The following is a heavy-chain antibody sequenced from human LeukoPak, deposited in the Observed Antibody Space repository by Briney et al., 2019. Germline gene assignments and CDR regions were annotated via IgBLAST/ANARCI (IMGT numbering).Heavy chain of an antibody. CDR3: AKDTYDFWSGFDY. Sequence: QAGGSLRLSCAASGFTFSNYAVSWVRQAPGKGLAWVSTISGSGGSTYYTGSVKGRSTISRDNSKNTLYLQMNSLRAEDTAIYYCAKDTYDFWSGFDYWGRGTLVTVSS. J-gene: IGHJ4*02. D-gene: IGHD3-3*01. CDR2: ISGSGGST. CDR1: GFTFSNYA. V-gene: IGHV3-23*01.